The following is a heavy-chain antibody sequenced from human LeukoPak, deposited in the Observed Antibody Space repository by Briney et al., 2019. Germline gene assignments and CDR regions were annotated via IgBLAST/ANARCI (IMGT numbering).Heavy chain of an antibody. Sequence: GGFLRLSCAASGFTGSSNYMSWVRQAPGKGLEWVSVIYNGGSTYYVDSVKGRFTISRDNSKNTLYLQMNSLRAEDTAMYYCASRYGGYGELFDYWGQGTLVTVSS. J-gene: IGHJ4*02. V-gene: IGHV3-66*01. CDR2: IYNGGST. D-gene: IGHD5-12*01. CDR1: GFTGSSNY. CDR3: ASRYGGYGELFDY.